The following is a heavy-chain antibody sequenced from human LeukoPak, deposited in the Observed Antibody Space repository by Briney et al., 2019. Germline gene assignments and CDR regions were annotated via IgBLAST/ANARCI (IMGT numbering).Heavy chain of an antibody. J-gene: IGHJ4*02. CDR3: ARPYGGQGY. CDR2: ISYDGSNK. D-gene: IGHD4-23*01. CDR1: GFTFSSYG. Sequence: GRSLRLSCAASGFTFSSYGMHWVRQAPGKGLEWVAVISYDGSNKYYADSVKGRFTISRDNSRNSLYLQMNSLRAEDTAVYYCARPYGGQGYWGQGTLVTVSS. V-gene: IGHV3-30*03.